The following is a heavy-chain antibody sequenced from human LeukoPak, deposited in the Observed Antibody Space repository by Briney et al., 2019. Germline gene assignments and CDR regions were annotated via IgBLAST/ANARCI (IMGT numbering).Heavy chain of an antibody. CDR3: ARTGGWYFNFDY. CDR2: IDWDDDK. D-gene: IGHD6-19*01. CDR1: GFSLSTSGMR. Sequence: ESGPTLVNPTQTLTLTCTFSGFSLSTSGMRVSWIRQPPGKALEWLARIDWDDDKFYSTSLKTRLTISKDTSKNQVVLTMTNMDPVDTVTYYCARTGGWYFNFDYWGQGTLVTASS. V-gene: IGHV2-70*04. J-gene: IGHJ4*02.